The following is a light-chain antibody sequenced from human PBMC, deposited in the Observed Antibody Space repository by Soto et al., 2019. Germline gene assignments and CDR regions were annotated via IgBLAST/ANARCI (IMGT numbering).Light chain of an antibody. CDR3: QQGYSNPIT. J-gene: IGKJ5*01. CDR2: DAS. CDR1: QSVSSSY. Sequence: IGLKQSPATQSMYQGERATLSCRASQSVSSSYLAWYQQRPGQAPRLLIYDASTRATGVPARFSGSASGTDFTLTITSLQPEDFATYYCQQGYSNPITFGQGTPLE. V-gene: IGKV3D-7*01.